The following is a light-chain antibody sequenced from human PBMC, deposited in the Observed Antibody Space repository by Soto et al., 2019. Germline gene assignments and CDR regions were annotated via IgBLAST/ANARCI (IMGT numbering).Light chain of an antibody. CDR2: STD. J-gene: IGLJ1*01. V-gene: IGLV1-47*02. Sequence: QSVLTQPPSASGTPGQRVTISCLGGNSNVGTNYVYWYQQFPGAAPRLLIQSTDERPSGVPDRFVGSKSGTSASLAISGLQSEDEVDYYCAAWDDSLSIHVFGTGTKVTVL. CDR1: NSNVGTNY. CDR3: AAWDDSLSIHV.